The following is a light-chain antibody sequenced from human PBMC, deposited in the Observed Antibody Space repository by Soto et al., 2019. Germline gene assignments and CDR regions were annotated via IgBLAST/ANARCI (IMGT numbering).Light chain of an antibody. CDR3: MQALQSRT. J-gene: IGKJ1*01. CDR2: LGS. CDR1: QSLLHSNGNTY. V-gene: IGKV2-28*01. Sequence: DIVMTQSPLSLPVSPGEPASISCRSSQSLLHSNGNTYLDWYLQKPGQSPQLLIYLGSNRSSGVPARFSGSGSGTDFTLKIGRVEAEDVGIYYCMQALQSRTFGQGTKVEIK.